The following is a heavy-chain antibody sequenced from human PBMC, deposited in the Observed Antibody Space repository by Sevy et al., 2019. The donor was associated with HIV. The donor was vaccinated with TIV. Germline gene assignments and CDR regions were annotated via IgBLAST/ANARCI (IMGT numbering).Heavy chain of an antibody. V-gene: IGHV1-58*01. CDR3: AADLGVNGSGSYRFDY. Sequence: ASVKVSCKASGFTFTSSAVQWVRQARGQRLEWIGWIVVGSGNTNYPQKFQERVTITRDMSTSTAYMELSSLRSEDTAVYYCAADLGVNGSGSYRFDYWGQGTLVTVSS. CDR1: GFTFTSSA. J-gene: IGHJ4*02. D-gene: IGHD3-10*01. CDR2: IVVGSGNT.